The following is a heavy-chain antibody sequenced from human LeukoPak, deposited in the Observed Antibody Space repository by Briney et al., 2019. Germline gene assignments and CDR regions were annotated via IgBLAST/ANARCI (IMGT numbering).Heavy chain of an antibody. V-gene: IGHV4-4*02. CDR1: GGSISSSNW. J-gene: IGHJ4*02. D-gene: IGHD3-22*01. Sequence: SETLSLTCTVSGGSISSSNWWSWVRQPPGKGLEWIGEIYHSGSTNYNPSLKSRVTISVDKSKNQFSLKLSSVTAADTAVYYCARYDYYDSSGYYWSQGTLVTVSS. CDR2: IYHSGST. CDR3: ARYDYYDSSGYY.